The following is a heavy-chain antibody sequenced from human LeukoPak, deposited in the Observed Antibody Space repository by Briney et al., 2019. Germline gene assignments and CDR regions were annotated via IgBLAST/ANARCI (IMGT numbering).Heavy chain of an antibody. Sequence: ASMKVSCKASGGTFSSYAISWVRQAPGQGPEWMGGIIPIFGTANYAQKFQGRVTITADESTSTAYMELSSLRSEDTAVYYCAREIQSSSSSFSFDYWGQGTLVTVSS. J-gene: IGHJ4*02. D-gene: IGHD6-6*01. V-gene: IGHV1-69*13. CDR2: IIPIFGTA. CDR1: GGTFSSYA. CDR3: AREIQSSSSSFSFDY.